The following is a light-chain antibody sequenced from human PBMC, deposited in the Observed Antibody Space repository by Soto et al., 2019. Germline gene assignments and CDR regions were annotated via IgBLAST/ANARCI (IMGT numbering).Light chain of an antibody. CDR1: QSVLYSSNNKNY. V-gene: IGKV4-1*01. J-gene: IGKJ4*01. CDR3: QQYYGSPPVT. CDR2: WAS. Sequence: DIVMTQSPDSLAVSLGERATINCKSSQSVLYSSNNKNYLAWYQQKPGQPPKLLIYWASTRESGVPDRFSGSGSGTDFTLTISSLQAEDVAVYYCQQYYGSPPVTFGGGTKVEIK.